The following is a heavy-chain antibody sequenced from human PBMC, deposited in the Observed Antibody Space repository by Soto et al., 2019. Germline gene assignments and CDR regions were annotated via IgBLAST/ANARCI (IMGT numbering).Heavy chain of an antibody. CDR3: ARESEDLTSNFDY. CDR2: ISSATNYI. V-gene: IGHV3-21*06. Sequence: GGSLRLSCAASGFTFSTSWMDWVRQAPGKGLEWVSSISSATNYIYYGDSMKGRFTISRDNAKNSLYLEMNSLRAEDTAVYYCARESEDLTSNFDYWGQGTLVTVSS. J-gene: IGHJ4*02. CDR1: GFTFSTSW.